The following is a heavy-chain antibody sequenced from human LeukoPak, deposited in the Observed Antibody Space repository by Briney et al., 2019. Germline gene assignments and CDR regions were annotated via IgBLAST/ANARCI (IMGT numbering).Heavy chain of an antibody. Sequence: KVGESLKISCKGSGYSFTSYWIGWVRQMPGKGLEWMGIINPGDSDTRYSPSFQGQVTISADKSISTAYLQWSSLKASDTAMYYCARSARRYYYYYGMDVWGQGTTVTVSS. CDR1: GYSFTSYW. CDR2: INPGDSDT. CDR3: ARSARRYYYYYGMDV. V-gene: IGHV5-51*01. J-gene: IGHJ6*02.